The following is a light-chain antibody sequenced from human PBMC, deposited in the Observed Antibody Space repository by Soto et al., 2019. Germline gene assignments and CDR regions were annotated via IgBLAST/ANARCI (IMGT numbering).Light chain of an antibody. J-gene: IGKJ2*01. V-gene: IGKV3-15*01. CDR1: QSVSSN. CDR3: QQYNNWPPLYT. Sequence: EIVMTQSPATLSVSPGERATLSCRASQSVSSNLAWYQQKPGQAPRLLIYGASTRSTGIPARFSGSGSGTQFTLTIGSLQSEAFAVYYCQQYNNWPPLYTFGQGTKLEIK. CDR2: GAS.